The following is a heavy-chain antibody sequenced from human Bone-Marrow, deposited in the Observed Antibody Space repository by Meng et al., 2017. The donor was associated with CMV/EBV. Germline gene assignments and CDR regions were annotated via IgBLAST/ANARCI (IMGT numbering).Heavy chain of an antibody. D-gene: IGHD3-22*01. Sequence: GESLKISCAASGFTFSSYEMNWVRQAPGKGLQWVSYISSSGSTIYYADSVKGRFTISRDNAKNTLYLQMNSLRDEDTAVYYCARASLTYYYDSSGYLDYWDQGTLVTASS. V-gene: IGHV3-48*03. CDR2: ISSSGSTI. J-gene: IGHJ4*02. CDR1: GFTFSSYE. CDR3: ARASLTYYYDSSGYLDY.